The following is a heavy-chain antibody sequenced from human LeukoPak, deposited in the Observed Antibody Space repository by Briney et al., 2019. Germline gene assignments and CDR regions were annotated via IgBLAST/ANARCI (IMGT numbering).Heavy chain of an antibody. CDR3: ARDPEYYDYVWGSLHGMDV. D-gene: IGHD3-16*01. CDR1: RFTFSNYG. Sequence: GGSLRLSCTASRFTFSNYGMHWVRQAPGKGLEWVAFLEYDRSKEYYADSVKGRFTISRDNSKNTLYLQMNSLGAEDTAVYYCARDPEYYDYVWGSLHGMDVWGQGTTVTVSS. CDR2: LEYDRSKE. J-gene: IGHJ6*02. V-gene: IGHV3-30*19.